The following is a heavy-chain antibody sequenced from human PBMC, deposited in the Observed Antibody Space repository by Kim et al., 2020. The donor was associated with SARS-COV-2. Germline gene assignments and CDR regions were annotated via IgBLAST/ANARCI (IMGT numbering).Heavy chain of an antibody. CDR3: VTDGAAAGRRGVFDY. D-gene: IGHD6-13*01. CDR1: GFSFSSYG. Sequence: GGSLRLSCAASGFSFSSYGMHWVRQAPGKGLEWVGVIWYDGSEKYYADSVKGRFTISRDNSKNTLYLQMNSLRAEDTAVYYCVTDGAAAGRRGVFDYWGQGTLVTVSS. V-gene: IGHV3-33*08. CDR2: IWYDGSEK. J-gene: IGHJ4*02.